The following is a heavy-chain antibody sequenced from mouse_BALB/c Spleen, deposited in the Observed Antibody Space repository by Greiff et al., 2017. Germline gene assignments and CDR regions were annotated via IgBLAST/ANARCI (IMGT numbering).Heavy chain of an antibody. CDR3: ARRGNYPTRGFDY. CDR1: GYSITSDYA. V-gene: IGHV3-2*02. J-gene: IGHJ2*01. D-gene: IGHD1-1*01. Sequence: VQLKESGPGLVKPSQSLSLTCTVTGYSITSDYAWNWIRQFPGNKLEWMGYISYSGSTSYNPSLKSRISITRDTSKNQFFLQLNSVTTEDTATYYCARRGNYPTRGFDYWGQGTTLTVSS. CDR2: ISYSGST.